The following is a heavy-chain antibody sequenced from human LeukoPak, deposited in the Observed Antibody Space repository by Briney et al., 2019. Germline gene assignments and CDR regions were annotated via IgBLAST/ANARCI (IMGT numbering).Heavy chain of an antibody. CDR2: ISGSGGST. CDR3: ARGDSYSGYEIDY. J-gene: IGHJ4*02. CDR1: GFTFSSYA. V-gene: IGHV3-23*01. Sequence: GGSLRLSCAASGFTFSSYAMSWVRQAPGKGLEWVSAISGSGGSTYYADSVKGRFTISRDNSKNTLYLQMNSLRAEDTAVYYCARGDSYSGYEIDYWGQGTLVTVSS. D-gene: IGHD5-12*01.